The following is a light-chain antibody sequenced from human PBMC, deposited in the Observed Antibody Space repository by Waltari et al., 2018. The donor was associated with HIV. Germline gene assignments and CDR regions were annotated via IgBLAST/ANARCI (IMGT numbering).Light chain of an antibody. Sequence: QSVFPHPPSPSPTPGQKSTTSSPATAPNIGHTIVSCSQQPPGTAHKLLIYDNNKRPSGIPDRFSGSKSGTSATLGITGLQPGDEADYYCGTWDSSLSAGVFGGGTKLTVL. V-gene: IGLV1-51*01. CDR1: APNIGHTI. CDR2: DNN. CDR3: GTWDSSLSAGV. J-gene: IGLJ3*02.